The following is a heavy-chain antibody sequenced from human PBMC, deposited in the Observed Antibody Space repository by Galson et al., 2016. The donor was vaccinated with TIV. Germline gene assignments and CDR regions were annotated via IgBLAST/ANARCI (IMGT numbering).Heavy chain of an antibody. Sequence: ETLSLTCSVSGGSVSRGTCYWSWLRQSPGKRLEWIGYVYYNGKTNYNPSPKSRVNMSIDRSKNQFSLTLRSVTAADTAVYFCTRDPTYSNSWYWYFDLWGRGTLVAVSS. D-gene: IGHD6-13*01. CDR1: GGSVSRGTCY. J-gene: IGHJ2*01. V-gene: IGHV4-61*01. CDR3: TRDPTYSNSWYWYFDL. CDR2: VYYNGKT.